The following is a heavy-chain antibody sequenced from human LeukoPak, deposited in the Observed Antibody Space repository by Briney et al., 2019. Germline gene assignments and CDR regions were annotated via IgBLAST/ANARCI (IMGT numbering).Heavy chain of an antibody. Sequence: GGSLRLSCAASGFTFSTYAMHWVRQAPGKGLEWVAVITYDGSDKYYADSVKGRFTISRDNSKNTVYLQMNSLRAEDTAVYYCAKQPSLRFYFDYWGQGTLVTVSS. V-gene: IGHV3-30-3*02. J-gene: IGHJ4*02. D-gene: IGHD4-17*01. CDR2: ITYDGSDK. CDR1: GFTFSTYA. CDR3: AKQPSLRFYFDY.